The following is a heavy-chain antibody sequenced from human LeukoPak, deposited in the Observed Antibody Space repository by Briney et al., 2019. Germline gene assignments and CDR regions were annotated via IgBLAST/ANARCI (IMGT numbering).Heavy chain of an antibody. CDR2: ISSSSSTI. Sequence: GGSLRLSCAASGFTFSSYSMTWVRQAPGKGLEWVSYISSSSSTIYYADSVKGRFTISRDNAKNSLYLQMNSLRAEDTAVYYCARGTYYYDSSGYYILDYWGQGTLVTVSS. CDR3: ARGTYYYDSSGYYILDY. CDR1: GFTFSSYS. V-gene: IGHV3-48*01. D-gene: IGHD3-22*01. J-gene: IGHJ4*02.